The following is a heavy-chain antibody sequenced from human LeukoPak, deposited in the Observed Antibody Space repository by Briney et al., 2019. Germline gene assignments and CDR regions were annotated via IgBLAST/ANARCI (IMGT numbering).Heavy chain of an antibody. CDR3: ARVPAAIGGFDP. J-gene: IGHJ5*02. CDR2: IYHSGST. CDR1: GYSISSDYY. Sequence: SETLSLTCAVSGYSISSDYYWGWIRQPPGKGLEWIGSIYHSGSTYYNPPLESRVTISLDTSKNQFSLKLSSVTAADTAVYYCARVPAAIGGFDPWGQGTLVTVSS. V-gene: IGHV4-38-2*01. D-gene: IGHD2-2*01.